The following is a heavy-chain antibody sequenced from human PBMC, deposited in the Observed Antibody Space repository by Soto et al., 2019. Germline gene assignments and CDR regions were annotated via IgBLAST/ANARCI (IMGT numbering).Heavy chain of an antibody. CDR1: GGTFSSYA. V-gene: IGHV1-69*13. J-gene: IGHJ6*02. Sequence: ASVKVSSKACGGTFSSYAISCVRQAPGQGLEWMGGIIPIFGTANYAQKFQGRVTITADESTSTAYMELSSLRSEDTAVYYCARELGYCSGGSCAKSLYYYYGMDVWGQGTTVTVSS. CDR2: IIPIFGTA. D-gene: IGHD2-15*01. CDR3: ARELGYCSGGSCAKSLYYYYGMDV.